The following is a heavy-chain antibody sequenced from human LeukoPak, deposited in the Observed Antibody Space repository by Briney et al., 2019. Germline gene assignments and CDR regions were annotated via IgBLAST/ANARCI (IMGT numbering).Heavy chain of an antibody. Sequence: PGGSLRLSCAASGFTFSSYSMNWVRQAPGKGPEWVSYISSSSTIYYADSVKGRFTISRDNAKNSLYLQMNSLRDEDTAVYYCASAPEATWQLVTDAFDIWGQGTMVTVSS. CDR3: ASAPEATWQLVTDAFDI. D-gene: IGHD6-6*01. CDR1: GFTFSSYS. J-gene: IGHJ3*02. V-gene: IGHV3-48*02. CDR2: ISSSSTI.